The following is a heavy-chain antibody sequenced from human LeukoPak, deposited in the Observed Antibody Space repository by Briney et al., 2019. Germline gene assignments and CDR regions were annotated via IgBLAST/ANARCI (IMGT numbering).Heavy chain of an antibody. D-gene: IGHD3-10*01. CDR1: GFSFSSYS. J-gene: IGHJ4*02. CDR2: IRSSIRTI. CDR3: ARDGSGRVPEMSAPDY. Sequence: PGRSLRLSCAASGFSFSSYSMNWVSRAPGKGLEWLSYIRSSIRTIYYADSVKGRFSISRDNAKNSLYMKMNSLRAEDTAVYYCARDGSGRVPEMSAPDYWGQGTLVTVSS. V-gene: IGHV3-48*01.